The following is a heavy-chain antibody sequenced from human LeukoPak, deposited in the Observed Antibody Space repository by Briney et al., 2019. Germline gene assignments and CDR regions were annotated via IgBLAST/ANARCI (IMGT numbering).Heavy chain of an antibody. Sequence: SMKVSCKASGFTLSRSAVQWVRQARGQRLAWIGWIVVGSGNTNYAQKFQERVTITRDMSTSTAYMELSSLRSEDTAVYYCAAGYCSGGSCPPDYWGQGTLVTVSS. J-gene: IGHJ4*02. D-gene: IGHD2-15*01. CDR3: AAGYCSGGSCPPDY. V-gene: IGHV1-58*01. CDR1: GFTLSRSA. CDR2: IVVGSGNT.